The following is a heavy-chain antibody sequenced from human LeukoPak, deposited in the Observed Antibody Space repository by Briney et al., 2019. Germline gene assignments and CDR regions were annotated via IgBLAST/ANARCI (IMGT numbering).Heavy chain of an antibody. J-gene: IGHJ3*02. Sequence: SVKVSCKASGGTFSSYAISWVRQAPGQGLEWMGGIIPIFGTANYAQKFQGRVTITADESTSTAYMELSSLRSEDTAMYYCARGQDQWHDVFDIWGQGTMVTVSS. D-gene: IGHD2-8*01. CDR3: ARGQDQWHDVFDI. V-gene: IGHV1-69*13. CDR1: GGTFSSYA. CDR2: IIPIFGTA.